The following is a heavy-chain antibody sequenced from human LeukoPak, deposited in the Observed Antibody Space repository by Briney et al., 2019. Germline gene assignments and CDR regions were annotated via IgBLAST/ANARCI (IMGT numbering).Heavy chain of an antibody. CDR3: ARDRDTAMVLNYFDY. D-gene: IGHD5-18*01. Sequence: LSGGSLRLSCAASGFTFSSYAMHWVRQAPGKGLEWVAVISYDGSNKYYADSVKGRFTISRDNSKNTLYLQMNSLRAEDTAVYYCARDRDTAMVLNYFDYWGQGTLVTVSS. J-gene: IGHJ4*02. CDR2: ISYDGSNK. CDR1: GFTFSSYA. V-gene: IGHV3-30-3*01.